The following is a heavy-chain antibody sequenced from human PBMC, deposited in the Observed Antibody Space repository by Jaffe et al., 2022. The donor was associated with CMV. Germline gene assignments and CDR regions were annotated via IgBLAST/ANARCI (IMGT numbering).Heavy chain of an antibody. CDR2: IYYSGTA. V-gene: IGHV4-39*01. CDR1: GGSIFGSHDY. J-gene: IGHJ5*02. D-gene: IGHD2-21*01. CDR3: ARRISMWTQWFDP. Sequence: QVSLLESGPELVKASETLSLTCTVSGGSIFGSHDYWAWIRQSPGRGLEWVGSIYYSGTAYYNPSLKSRVLIFVDTSKNQFSLNLKSVTAADSGVYFCARRISMWTQWFDPWGQGTRVTVSS.